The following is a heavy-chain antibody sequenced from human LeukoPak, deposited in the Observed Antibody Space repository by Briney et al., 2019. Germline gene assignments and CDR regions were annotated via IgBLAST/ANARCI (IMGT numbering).Heavy chain of an antibody. CDR2: ISGSGGST. V-gene: IGHV3-23*01. Sequence: GGSLRLSCAASGFTFSSYAMSWVRQAPGKGLEWVSAISGSGGSTYYADSVKGRLTISRDNSKNTLYLQMNSLRAEDTAVYYCAKGYVLLGYFDYWGQGTLVTVSS. D-gene: IGHD2-2*01. CDR1: GFTFSSYA. CDR3: AKGYVLLGYFDY. J-gene: IGHJ4*02.